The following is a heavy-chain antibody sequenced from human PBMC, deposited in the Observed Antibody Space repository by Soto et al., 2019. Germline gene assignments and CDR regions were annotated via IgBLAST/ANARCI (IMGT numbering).Heavy chain of an antibody. CDR2: ISAYSGNT. CDR1: GYTFTSNG. CDR3: ARDVNYRFDS. D-gene: IGHD1-7*01. J-gene: IGHJ5*01. Sequence: GASVKVSCKASGYTFTSNGISWVRQAPGQGLEWMGWISAYSGNTNYAQNLQGRVTMTTDTSTSTAYMELRSLRSDDTAVYFCARDVNYRFDSWGQGTLVTVSS. V-gene: IGHV1-18*01.